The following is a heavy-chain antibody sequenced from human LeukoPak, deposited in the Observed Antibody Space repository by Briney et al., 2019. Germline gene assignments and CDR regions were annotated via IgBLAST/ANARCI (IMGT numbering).Heavy chain of an antibody. D-gene: IGHD1-26*01. CDR1: GGSISSSTYY. Sequence: SGTLSLTCTVSGGSISSSTYYWGWIRQPPGKGLEWIGSISYTGSTYYNPSLKSRVTISVDTSKNQFSLKLSSVTAADTAVYYCAADYSGNYHVEFDYWGQGTLVTVSS. CDR3: AADYSGNYHVEFDY. CDR2: ISYTGST. V-gene: IGHV4-39*07. J-gene: IGHJ4*02.